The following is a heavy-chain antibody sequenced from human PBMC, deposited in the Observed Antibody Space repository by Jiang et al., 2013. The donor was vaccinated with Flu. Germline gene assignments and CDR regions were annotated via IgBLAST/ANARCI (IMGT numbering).Heavy chain of an antibody. CDR2: ISYDGSNK. J-gene: IGHJ6*02. D-gene: IGHD2-15*01. CDR1: GFTFSSYA. CDR3: ARDRYCSGGSCFPSHYYYYYGMDV. V-gene: IGHV3-30-3*01. Sequence: VQLLESGGGVVQPGRSLRLSCAASGFTFSSYAMHWVRQAPGKGLEWVAVISYDGSNKYYADSVKGRFTISRDNSKNTLYLQMNSLRAEDTAVYYCARDRYCSGGSCFPSHYYYYYGMDVWGQGTTVTVSS.